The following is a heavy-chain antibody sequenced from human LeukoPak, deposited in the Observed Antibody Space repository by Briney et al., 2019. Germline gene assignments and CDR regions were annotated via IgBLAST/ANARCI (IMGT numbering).Heavy chain of an antibody. CDR2: VKQVGSEK. J-gene: IGHJ4*02. CDR3: AREGRAITMVRG. D-gene: IGHD3-10*01. V-gene: IGHV3-7*01. CDR1: GFTFSSYW. Sequence: PGGSLRLSWAASGFTFSSYWMSWVRQAPGKRLEWVANVKQVGSEKYYVDSVKGRFTISRDNAKNSLYLQMNSLRAEDTAVYYCAREGRAITMVRGWGQGTLVTVSS.